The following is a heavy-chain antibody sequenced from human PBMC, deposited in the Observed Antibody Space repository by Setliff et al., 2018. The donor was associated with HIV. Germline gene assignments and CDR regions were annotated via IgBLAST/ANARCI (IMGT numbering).Heavy chain of an antibody. CDR2: IFYFGSV. CDR1: GGSFNTRRTK. Sequence: SETLSLTCRVSGGSFNTRRTKWGWIRQSPGKGLEWIGSIFYFGSVTYNPSLKSRPLISIDTSKTQFFLNLRSVTAADTAVYYCVRELLGSGGTVPEVNFFDSWGQGTLVTVSS. V-gene: IGHV4-39*07. CDR3: VRELLGSGGTVPEVNFFDS. D-gene: IGHD1-26*01. J-gene: IGHJ5*01.